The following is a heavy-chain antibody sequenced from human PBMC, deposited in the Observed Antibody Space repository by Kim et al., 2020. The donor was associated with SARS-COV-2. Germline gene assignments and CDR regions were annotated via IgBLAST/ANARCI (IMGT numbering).Heavy chain of an antibody. V-gene: IGHV3-30*07. D-gene: IGHD1-26*01. Sequence: YADSGRGRFTMPRDNSKNTVYLQMSSLRAEDTAVYYWASRRALVGTAYDNWGQGTLVTVSS. CDR3: ASRRALVGTAYDN. J-gene: IGHJ4*02.